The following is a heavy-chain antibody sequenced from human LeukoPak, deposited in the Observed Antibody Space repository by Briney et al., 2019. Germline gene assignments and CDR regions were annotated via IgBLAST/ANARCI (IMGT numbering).Heavy chain of an antibody. CDR2: TSSSDAGT. D-gene: IGHD2-21*01. CDR3: ARAPVTSCRGAYCYPFDY. V-gene: IGHV3-23*01. CDR1: GFTFSSYA. J-gene: IGHJ4*02. Sequence: GGSLRLSCAASGFTFSSYAMSWVRQAPGKGLEWVSATSSSDAGTYYADSVWGRFTISRDNSKNTLYLQMNSLRVEDAAVYYCARAPVTSCRGAYCYPFDYWGQGTLVTVSS.